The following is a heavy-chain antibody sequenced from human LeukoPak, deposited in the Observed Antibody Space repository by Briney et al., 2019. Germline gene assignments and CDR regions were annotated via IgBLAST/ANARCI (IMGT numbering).Heavy chain of an antibody. J-gene: IGHJ4*02. CDR2: INADTGKP. D-gene: IGHD3-16*02. Sequence: ASVKVSCKASGYTFNTHSITWVRQAPGQGLEWLGWINADTGKPTYAQDFTGRFVFSLDTSVSTAYLQISSLKAEDTAVYYCARAYQPLGGLSFPDYWGQGTLVTVSS. CDR1: GYTFNTHS. CDR3: ARAYQPLGGLSFPDY. V-gene: IGHV7-4-1*02.